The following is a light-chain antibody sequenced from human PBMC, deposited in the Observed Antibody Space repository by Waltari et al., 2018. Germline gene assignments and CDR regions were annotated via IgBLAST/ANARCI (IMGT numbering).Light chain of an antibody. CDR2: DIT. J-gene: IGLJ2*01. V-gene: IGLV7-46*01. Sequence: QAVVTQEPSLTVAPGGTVTLTCGSSTGDVISGHYPYWFQQKPGQGPRTLIYDITDQHSWTPARFSGSLLGGRAALTLSGAQAEDEADYYCMLSYSGFSVFGGGTRLTVL. CDR1: TGDVISGHY. CDR3: MLSYSGFSV.